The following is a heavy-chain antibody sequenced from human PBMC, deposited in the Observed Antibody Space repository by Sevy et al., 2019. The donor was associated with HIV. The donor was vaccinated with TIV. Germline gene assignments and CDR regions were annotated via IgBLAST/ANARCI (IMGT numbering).Heavy chain of an antibody. CDR3: ARERQLVLDY. CDR1: GGSISSYY. Sequence: SETLSLTCTVSGGSISSYYWSWIRQPPGTGLEWIGYIYYSGSTNYNPSLKSRVTISVDTSKNQFSLKLSSVTAADTAVYYCARERQLVLDYWGQRTLVTVSS. D-gene: IGHD6-13*01. V-gene: IGHV4-59*01. J-gene: IGHJ4*02. CDR2: IYYSGST.